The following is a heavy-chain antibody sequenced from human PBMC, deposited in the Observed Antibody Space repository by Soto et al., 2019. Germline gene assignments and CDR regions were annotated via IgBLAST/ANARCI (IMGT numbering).Heavy chain of an antibody. J-gene: IGHJ4*02. CDR2: IIPIFGTA. CDR3: ARDGGYSYALDY. D-gene: IGHD5-18*01. Sequence: QVQLVQSGAEVKKPGSSVKVSCEASGGTFGSYAISWVRQAPGQGLEWMGGIIPIFGTANYAQKFQGRVTITADESTSTAYMELSSLSSEDTAVYYCARDGGYSYALDYWGQGTLVTVSS. V-gene: IGHV1-69*12. CDR1: GGTFGSYA.